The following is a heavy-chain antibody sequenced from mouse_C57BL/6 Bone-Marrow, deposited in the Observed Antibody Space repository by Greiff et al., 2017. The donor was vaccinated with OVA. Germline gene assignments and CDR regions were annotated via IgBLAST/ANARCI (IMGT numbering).Heavy chain of an antibody. V-gene: IGHV1-59*01. CDR1: GYTFTSYW. Sequence: QVQLQQPGAELVRPGTSVKLSCKASGYTFTSYWMHWVKQRPGQGLEWIGVIDPSDSYTNYNQKFKGKATLTVDTSSSTAYMQLSSLTSEDSAVYYCARSEDSYAMDYWGQGTSVTVSS. CDR2: IDPSDSYT. CDR3: ARSEDSYAMDY. J-gene: IGHJ4*01.